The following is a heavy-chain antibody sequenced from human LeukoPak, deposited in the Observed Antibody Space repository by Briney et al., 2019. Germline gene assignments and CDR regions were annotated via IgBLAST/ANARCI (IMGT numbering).Heavy chain of an antibody. J-gene: IGHJ4*02. CDR3: ARGFEYYYDSSGLDY. D-gene: IGHD3-22*01. Sequence: SETLSLTCTVSGGSIRSHYWSWIRQPPGKGLEWIGYIYYSGSTNYNPSLKSRVTISVDTSKNQFSLKLSSVTAADTAVYYCARGFEYYYDSSGLDYWGQGTLVTVSS. CDR1: GGSIRSHY. V-gene: IGHV4-59*11. CDR2: IYYSGST.